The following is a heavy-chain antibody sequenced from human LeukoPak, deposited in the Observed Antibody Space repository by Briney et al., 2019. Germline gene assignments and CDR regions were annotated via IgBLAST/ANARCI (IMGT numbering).Heavy chain of an antibody. CDR2: ISISSSII. CDR3: AKDRGGFDY. CDR1: GFTFSSYS. D-gene: IGHD4-23*01. V-gene: IGHV3-48*01. J-gene: IGHJ4*02. Sequence: PGGSLRLSCAASGFTFSSYSMNWVRQAPGKGLEWVSYISISSSIIYYADSVKGRFTISRDNSKNTLYVQMNSLRAEDTAVYYCAKDRGGFDYWGQGTLVTVSS.